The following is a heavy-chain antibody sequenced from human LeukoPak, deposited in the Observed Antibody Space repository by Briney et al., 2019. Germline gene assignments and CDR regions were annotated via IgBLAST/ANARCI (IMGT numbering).Heavy chain of an antibody. Sequence: ASVKVSCKASGYTFTSYGISWVRQAPGQGLEWMGWISAYNGNTNYAQKLQGRVTMTTDTSTSTAYMELRSLRSDDTAVYYCARVVIAAAGTRTLYYYYYMDVRGKGTTVTVSS. J-gene: IGHJ6*03. V-gene: IGHV1-18*01. D-gene: IGHD6-13*01. CDR1: GYTFTSYG. CDR3: ARVVIAAAGTRTLYYYYYMDV. CDR2: ISAYNGNT.